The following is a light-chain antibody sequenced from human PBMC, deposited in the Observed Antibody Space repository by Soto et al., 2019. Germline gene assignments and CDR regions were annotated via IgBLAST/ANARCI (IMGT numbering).Light chain of an antibody. Sequence: QSVLAQPASVSGSPGQSITISCTGTSSDVGGYNYVSWYLQHLGKAPKLMIYEVSNRPSGVSNRFSGSKSGNTASLTISGLQAEDEADYYCSSYTTSSTLYVFGTGTKVTVL. V-gene: IGLV2-14*01. CDR3: SSYTTSSTLYV. CDR1: SSDVGGYNY. CDR2: EVS. J-gene: IGLJ1*01.